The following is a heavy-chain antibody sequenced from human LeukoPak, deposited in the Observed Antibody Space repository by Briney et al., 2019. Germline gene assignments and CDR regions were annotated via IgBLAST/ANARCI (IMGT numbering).Heavy chain of an antibody. CDR3: ASWPVGWYGEDS. J-gene: IGHJ4*02. Sequence: QTGGSLRLSCAATGLSVSSNFMSWVRQAPGKGLEWVSVIYGGGSTYYADSVKGRFTISRDTPKNTLYLQMNSLRVEDTAVYYCASWPVGWYGEDSWGQGTLVTASS. V-gene: IGHV3-53*01. D-gene: IGHD6-19*01. CDR2: IYGGGST. CDR1: GLSVSSNF.